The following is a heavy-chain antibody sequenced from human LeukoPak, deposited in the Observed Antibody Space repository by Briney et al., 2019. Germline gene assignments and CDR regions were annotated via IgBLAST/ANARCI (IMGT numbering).Heavy chain of an antibody. CDR1: GGSISNNNYF. J-gene: IGHJ5*02. CDR2: IFYTGTA. D-gene: IGHD3-3*01. Sequence: SETLSLTCTVSGGSISNNNYFWAWIRQPPGKGLEWLGSIFYTGTAYYNPSLESPVTMSVDTSKNQFSLKLSSVTAADTAVYYCARVGNPLVTVFAWFDPWGQGTLVTVSS. V-gene: IGHV4-39*07. CDR3: ARVGNPLVTVFAWFDP.